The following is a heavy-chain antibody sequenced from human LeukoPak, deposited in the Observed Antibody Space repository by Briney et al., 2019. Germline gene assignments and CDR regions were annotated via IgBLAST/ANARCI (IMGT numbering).Heavy chain of an antibody. CDR1: GFTFSSYT. CDR3: ARESYGDYYIDY. J-gene: IGHJ4*02. D-gene: IGHD4-17*01. CDR2: ISNDGSNK. V-gene: IGHV3-30-3*01. Sequence: GGSLRLSCAASGFTFSSYTIYWVRQAPGKGLEWVAGISNDGSNKYYADSVKGRFTISRDNSKNTLYVQMNSLRAEDTAVYYCARESYGDYYIDYWGQGTLVTASS.